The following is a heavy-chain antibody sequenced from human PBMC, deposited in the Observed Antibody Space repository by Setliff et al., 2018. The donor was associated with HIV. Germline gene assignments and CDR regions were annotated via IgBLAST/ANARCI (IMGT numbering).Heavy chain of an antibody. Sequence: SETLSLTCDVSGFSISSRYYWGWVRQPPGKGLEWIGSMYYSGSTYYTPSLKSRITISLDTSKSQFSLRLNSVTATDTALYYCARGRFHRLHRPYSGSGSLGIQYFDYWGQGTLVTVSS. V-gene: IGHV4-38-2*01. CDR1: GFSISSRYY. J-gene: IGHJ4*02. D-gene: IGHD3-10*01. CDR2: MYYSGST. CDR3: ARGRFHRLHRPYSGSGSLGIQYFDY.